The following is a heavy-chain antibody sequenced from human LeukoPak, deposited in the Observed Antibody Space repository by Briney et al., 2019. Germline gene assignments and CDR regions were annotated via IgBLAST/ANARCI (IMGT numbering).Heavy chain of an antibody. CDR3: AKDSRYSNGWSFDY. V-gene: IGHV3-23*01. D-gene: IGHD6-19*01. CDR2: ISGSGGRT. CDR1: GFTFSSYA. J-gene: IGHJ4*02. Sequence: PGGSLRLSCAASGFTFSSYAMSWVRQAPGKGLEWVSGISGSGGRTDYVDSVKGRFTISRDNSKNTLYLQMSSLRAEDTAEYYCAKDSRYSNGWSFDYWGQGTLVTVSS.